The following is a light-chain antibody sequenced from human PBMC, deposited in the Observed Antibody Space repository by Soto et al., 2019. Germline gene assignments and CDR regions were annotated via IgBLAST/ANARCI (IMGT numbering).Light chain of an antibody. J-gene: IGKJ1*01. CDR2: GAS. Sequence: EIVLTQSPGTLSLSPGERATLSCRASKSVSSSCLAWYQQKPGQAPRLLIYGASSRATGIPDRFSGSGSGRDFTLTISRLEPEDFALYYCHQYGSSPRTFVQGTKVEIK. CDR3: HQYGSSPRT. V-gene: IGKV3-20*01. CDR1: KSVSSSC.